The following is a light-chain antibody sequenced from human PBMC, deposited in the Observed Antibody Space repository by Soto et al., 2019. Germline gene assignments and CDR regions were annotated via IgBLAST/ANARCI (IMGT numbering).Light chain of an antibody. V-gene: IGKV4-1*01. CDR1: QSLLSNNKNY. CDR3: QQYHSDPIT. Sequence: DFVMTQSPDSLAVSLGERATINCKSSQSLLSNNKNYLAWFQHKPGQTPKLLIYWASTRESGVPDRFSGSGSGTDFTLTISSXQAEDVAVYYCQQYHSDPITFGQGTRLEIK. CDR2: WAS. J-gene: IGKJ5*01.